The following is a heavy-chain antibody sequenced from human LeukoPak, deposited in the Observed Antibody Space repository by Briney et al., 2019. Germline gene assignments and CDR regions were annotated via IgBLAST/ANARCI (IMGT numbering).Heavy chain of an antibody. CDR2: INPNSGGT. J-gene: IGHJ3*02. Sequence: ASVKVSCKASGYTFTGYYMHWVRQAPGQGLEWMGWINPNSGGTNYAQKFQGRVTITRDTSISTAYMELSRLRSDDTAVYYCARDRGLTAAAGFDAFDIWGQGTMVTVSS. CDR1: GYTFTGYY. V-gene: IGHV1-2*02. D-gene: IGHD6-13*01. CDR3: ARDRGLTAAAGFDAFDI.